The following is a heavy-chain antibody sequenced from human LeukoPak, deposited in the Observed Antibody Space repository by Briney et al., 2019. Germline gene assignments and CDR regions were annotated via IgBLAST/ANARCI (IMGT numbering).Heavy chain of an antibody. CDR2: INTDGSIT. J-gene: IGHJ5*02. CDR1: GFTFSAFW. V-gene: IGHV3-74*01. D-gene: IGHD3-9*01. CDR3: ASLGTLVP. Sequence: GGSLRLSCAVSGFTFSAFWMHWVRQAPGKGLVWVSRINTDGSITTYADSVKGRLTISRDNAKNTLYLQMNSLRDEDTAVYYCASLGTLVPWGQGTLVTVSS.